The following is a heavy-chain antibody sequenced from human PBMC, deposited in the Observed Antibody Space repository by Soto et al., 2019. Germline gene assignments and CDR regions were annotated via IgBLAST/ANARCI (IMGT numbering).Heavy chain of an antibody. D-gene: IGHD6-6*01. CDR3: AREDAARIERWFDA. CDR1: GGSIISASYS. J-gene: IGHJ5*02. CDR2: IYSSGST. Sequence: SETLSLTCAVSGGSIISASYSWNWIRQSPGRGLEWIGHIYSSGSTYYNPSLKSRVSISVDTSNNQFSLKLTSVTAADSAVYFCAREDAARIERWFDAWGQGILVTVSS. V-gene: IGHV4-31*11.